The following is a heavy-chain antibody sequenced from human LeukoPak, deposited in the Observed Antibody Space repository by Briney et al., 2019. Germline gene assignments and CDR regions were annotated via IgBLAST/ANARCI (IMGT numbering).Heavy chain of an antibody. Sequence: PSETLSLTCTVSGASINSYYWSWIRQPPGKGLEWIGYIYYSGSTNYNPSLKSRVTISVDTSKNQFSLKLSSVTAADTAVYYCAAGSESYDSRGYSYYFDYWGQGTLVTVSS. CDR3: AAGSESYDSRGYSYYFDY. CDR2: IYYSGST. J-gene: IGHJ4*02. V-gene: IGHV4-59*01. D-gene: IGHD3-22*01. CDR1: GASINSYY.